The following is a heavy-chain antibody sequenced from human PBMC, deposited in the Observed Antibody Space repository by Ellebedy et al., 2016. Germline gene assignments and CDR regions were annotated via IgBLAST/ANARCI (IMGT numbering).Heavy chain of an antibody. V-gene: IGHV1-69*13. J-gene: IGHJ6*02. CDR3: ARDLPYSSSWYRPYYYYGMDV. CDR2: IIPIFGTA. CDR1: GGTFSSYA. D-gene: IGHD6-13*01. Sequence: SVKVSXXASGGTFSSYAISWVRQAPGQGLEWMGGIIPIFGTANYAQKFQGRVTITADESTSTAYMELSSLRSEDTAVYYCARDLPYSSSWYRPYYYYGMDVWGQGTTVTVSS.